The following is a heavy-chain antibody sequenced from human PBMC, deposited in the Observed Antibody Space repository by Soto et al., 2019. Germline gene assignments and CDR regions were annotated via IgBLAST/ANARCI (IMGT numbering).Heavy chain of an antibody. V-gene: IGHV1-18*04. Sequence: ASVKGSCKASGYTFTSYGISWVRQAPGQGLEWMGWISAYNGNTNYAQKLQGRVTMTTDTSTSTAYMELRSLRSDDTAVYYCARDLGGYYDSSGYWPYWGQGTLVTVSS. CDR2: ISAYNGNT. J-gene: IGHJ4*02. CDR3: ARDLGGYYDSSGYWPY. D-gene: IGHD3-22*01. CDR1: GYTFTSYG.